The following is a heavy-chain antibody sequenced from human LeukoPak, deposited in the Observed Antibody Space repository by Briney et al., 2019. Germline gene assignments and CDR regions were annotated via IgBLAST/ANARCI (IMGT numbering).Heavy chain of an antibody. J-gene: IGHJ4*02. CDR1: GGSISSGGYS. CDR3: ASRRVYVDYDILTGQLDY. CDR2: IYYSGST. D-gene: IGHD3-9*01. Sequence: MSSETLSLTCAVSGGSISSGGYSWSWIRQPPGKGLEWIGYIYYSGSTYYNPSLKSRVTISVDTSKNQFSLKLSSVTAADTAVYYCASRRVYVDYDILTGQLDYWGQGTLVTVSS. V-gene: IGHV4-30-4*07.